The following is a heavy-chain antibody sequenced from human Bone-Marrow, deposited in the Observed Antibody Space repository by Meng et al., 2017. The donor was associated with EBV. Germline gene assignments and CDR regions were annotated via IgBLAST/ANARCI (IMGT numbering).Heavy chain of an antibody. D-gene: IGHD6-19*01. V-gene: IGHV3-30-3*01. J-gene: IGHJ4*02. CDR3: AREFGIAVAAGPFDY. CDR1: GFTFSSYA. CDR2: ISYDGSNK. Sequence: QVQLVQSGAEVKKPGASVKVSCKASGFTFSSYAMHWVRQAPGKGLEWVAVISYDGSNKYYADSVKGRFTISRDNSKNTLYLQMNSLRAEDTAVYYCAREFGIAVAAGPFDYWGQGTLVTVSS.